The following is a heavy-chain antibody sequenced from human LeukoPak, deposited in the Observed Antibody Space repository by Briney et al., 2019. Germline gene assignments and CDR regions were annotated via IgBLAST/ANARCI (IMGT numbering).Heavy chain of an antibody. CDR2: ISPSGGST. D-gene: IGHD5-18*01. J-gene: IGHJ4*02. Sequence: GASVKVSCKASGYTFTSNYMHWVRQAPGQGPEWMGVISPSGGSTTYAQKFQGRVTLTRDMSTSTDYLELSSLRSEDMALYYCAKDRAVHSYGEFDYWGQGTLVTVSS. V-gene: IGHV1-46*01. CDR1: GYTFTSNY. CDR3: AKDRAVHSYGEFDY.